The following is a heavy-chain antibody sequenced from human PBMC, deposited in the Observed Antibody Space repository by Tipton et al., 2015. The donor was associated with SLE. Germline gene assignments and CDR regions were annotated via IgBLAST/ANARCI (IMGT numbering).Heavy chain of an antibody. CDR1: GGSFSGYY. V-gene: IGHV4-34*01. Sequence: TLSLTCAVYGGSFSGYYWSWIRQPPGKGLEWIGEINHSGGTNYNPSLKSRVTISVDTSKNQFSLKLRSVTAADTAVYYCARRRESSSSLDYWGQGTLVTVSS. D-gene: IGHD6-6*01. CDR2: INHSGGT. CDR3: ARRRESSSSLDY. J-gene: IGHJ4*02.